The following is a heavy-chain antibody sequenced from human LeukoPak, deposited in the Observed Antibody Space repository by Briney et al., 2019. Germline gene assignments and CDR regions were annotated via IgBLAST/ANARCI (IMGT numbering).Heavy chain of an antibody. Sequence: GASVKVSCKASGGTFSSYAISWVRQAPGQGLEWMGGIIPIFGTANYAQNFQGRVTITADASTSTAYMELRSLRSEDTAVYYCAGHGQYEDYWGQGTLVTVSS. CDR2: IIPIFGTA. D-gene: IGHD2-8*01. J-gene: IGHJ4*02. CDR1: GGTFSSYA. V-gene: IGHV1-69*13. CDR3: AGHGQYEDY.